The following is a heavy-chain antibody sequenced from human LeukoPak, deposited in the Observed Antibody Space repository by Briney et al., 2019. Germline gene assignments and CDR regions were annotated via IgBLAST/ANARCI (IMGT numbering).Heavy chain of an antibody. CDR2: MNPNSGDT. J-gene: IGHJ4*02. D-gene: IGHD3-10*01. V-gene: IGHV1-8*01. CDR1: GYTFTSYD. CDR3: ARGPFGTGSYFDF. Sequence: ASVKVSCKASGYTFTSYDINWVRQATGQGLEWMGWMNPNSGDTGYAHKFQGRVTMTRDTSISTAYMDLSSLRSEDTAVYYCARGPFGTGSYFDFWGQGTLVTVSS.